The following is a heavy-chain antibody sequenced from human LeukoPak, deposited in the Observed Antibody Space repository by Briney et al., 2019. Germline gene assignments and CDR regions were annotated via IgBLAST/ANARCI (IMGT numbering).Heavy chain of an antibody. CDR3: ARGGGYSSSWYDAFDI. Sequence: ASVKVSCEASVYTSTGYYMHWVRQAPGQGPVWMGWINPNSGDTNYSQKFKGRGTMPRDTSISTAYMELSRLRSDDTAVYFCARGGGYSSSWYDAFDIWGQGTMVTVSS. CDR1: VYTSTGYY. V-gene: IGHV1-2*02. J-gene: IGHJ3*02. D-gene: IGHD6-13*01. CDR2: INPNSGDT.